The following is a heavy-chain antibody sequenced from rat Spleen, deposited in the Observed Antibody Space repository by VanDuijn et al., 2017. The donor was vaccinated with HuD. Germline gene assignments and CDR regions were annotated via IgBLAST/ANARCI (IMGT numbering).Heavy chain of an antibody. CDR1: GFTFKNYW. CDR3: ARSVFDY. Sequence: EVQLVESGGGLVQPGRSLKLSCEASGFTFKNYWMTWIRQAPGKGLEWVATISYDGRRNYYRDSVKGRFTISRDNAKSTLYLQMDSLRSEDTATYYCARSVFDYWGQGVMVTVSS. CDR2: ISYDGRRN. J-gene: IGHJ2*01. V-gene: IGHV5-31*01.